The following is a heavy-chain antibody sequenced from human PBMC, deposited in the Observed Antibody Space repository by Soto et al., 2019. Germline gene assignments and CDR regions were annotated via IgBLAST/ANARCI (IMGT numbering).Heavy chain of an antibody. J-gene: IGHJ4*02. Sequence: KPSETLSLTCTVSGGSIDSDDYYWAWIRQPPGKGLEWIGYIYSSRRTSYNPSLGSRLTISIDASKNQFSLHLNSVSAAATTFYFCARDRCNSPDCFDYWGQGTLVTVSS. CDR1: GGSIDSDDYY. V-gene: IGHV4-30-4*01. D-gene: IGHD4-4*01. CDR3: ARDRCNSPDCFDY. CDR2: IYSSRRT.